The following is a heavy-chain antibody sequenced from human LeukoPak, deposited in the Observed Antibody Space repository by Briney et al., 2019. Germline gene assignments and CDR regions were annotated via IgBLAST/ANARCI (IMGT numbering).Heavy chain of an antibody. D-gene: IGHD2-2*01. J-gene: IGHJ3*02. V-gene: IGHV3-23*01. Sequence: GGSLRLSCAASGFPFSSYAMSWGRQAPGKGLEWVSSISAGGSSTYYADSVKGRFTISRDNSKNTLYLQMDSLRAEDTAVYFCAKVPGQIVALPAGDDAFDIWGQGTMVTVSS. CDR1: GFPFSSYA. CDR2: ISAGGSST. CDR3: AKVPGQIVALPAGDDAFDI.